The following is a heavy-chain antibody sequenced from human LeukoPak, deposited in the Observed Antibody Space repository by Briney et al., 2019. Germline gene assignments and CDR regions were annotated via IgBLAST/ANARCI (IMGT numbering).Heavy chain of an antibody. CDR2: INPSGGGT. D-gene: IGHD1-26*01. CDR1: GYRFNSYY. V-gene: IGHV1-46*02. CDR3: ARWVGGMDV. J-gene: IGHJ6*02. Sequence: ASVKVSCKASGYRFNSYYMHWVRQAPGQGLEWMGIINPSGGGTTYAQKFQGRVTLTRDTSTSTVYMELSSLRSEDTAVYYCARWVGGMDVWGQGSTVTVS.